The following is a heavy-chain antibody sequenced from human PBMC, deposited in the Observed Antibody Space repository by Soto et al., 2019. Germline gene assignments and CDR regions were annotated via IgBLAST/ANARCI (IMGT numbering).Heavy chain of an antibody. CDR1: GFTFSSYW. CDR2: IKQDGSEE. D-gene: IGHD3-10*01. Sequence: GGSLRLSCAASGFTFSSYWMSWVRQAPGKGLEWVANIKQDGSEEYYVDSVKGRFTISRDNAKNSLYLQMNSLRAEDTAVYYCAREGYPYYYGSGSYGVDYWGQGTLVTVSS. CDR3: AREGYPYYYGSGSYGVDY. V-gene: IGHV3-7*01. J-gene: IGHJ4*02.